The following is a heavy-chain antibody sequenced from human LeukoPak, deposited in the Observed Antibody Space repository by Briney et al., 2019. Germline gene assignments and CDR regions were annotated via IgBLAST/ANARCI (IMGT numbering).Heavy chain of an antibody. Sequence: SETLSLTCNVSGDSLTSHFWSWIRQTPGKGLEWNGYVFHSGTTNYSPSVKSRVTISLDTSKKQFYLRLASVTAADTAVYYCARRMATVTDAFDIWGRGTMVSVSS. CDR3: ARRMATVTDAFDI. V-gene: IGHV4-59*08. CDR1: GDSLTSHF. J-gene: IGHJ3*02. D-gene: IGHD5-24*01. CDR2: VFHSGTT.